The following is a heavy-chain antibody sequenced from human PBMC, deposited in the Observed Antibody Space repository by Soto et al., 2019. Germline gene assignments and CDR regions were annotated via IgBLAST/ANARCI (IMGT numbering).Heavy chain of an antibody. D-gene: IGHD1-1*01. CDR1: GFTFSSYA. Sequence: EVQLVESGGGLVQPGGSLRLSCAASGFTFSSYAMHWVRQATGKGLEWVSAIGTAGDTYYPGSVKGRFTISRENAKNSLYLQMNSLRAGDTAVYYCARDGYGNAFDIWGQGTMVTVSS. CDR3: ARDGYGNAFDI. J-gene: IGHJ3*02. V-gene: IGHV3-13*01. CDR2: IGTAGDT.